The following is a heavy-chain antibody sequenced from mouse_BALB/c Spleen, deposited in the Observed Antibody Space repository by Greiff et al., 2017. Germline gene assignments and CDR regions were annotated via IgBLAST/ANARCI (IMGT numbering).Heavy chain of an antibody. CDR2: ISDGGSYT. CDR3: ARDAGSLDY. CDR1: GFTFSDYY. V-gene: IGHV5-4*02. D-gene: IGHD1-1*01. Sequence: EVMLVESGGGLVKPGGSLKLSCAASGFTFSDYYMYWVRQTPEKRLEWVATISDGGSYTYYPDSVKGRFTISRDNAKNNLYLQMSSLKSEDTAMYYCARDAGSLDYWGQGTTLTVSS. J-gene: IGHJ2*01.